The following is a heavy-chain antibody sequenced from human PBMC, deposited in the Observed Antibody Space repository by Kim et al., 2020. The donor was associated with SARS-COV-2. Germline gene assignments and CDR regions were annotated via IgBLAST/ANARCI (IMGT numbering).Heavy chain of an antibody. J-gene: IGHJ3*02. CDR3: ARRHSSGWYLMDAFDI. V-gene: IGHV4-39*01. CDR1: GGSISSSSYY. CDR2: IYYSGST. D-gene: IGHD6-19*01. Sequence: SETLSLTCTVSGGSISSSSYYWGWIRQPPGKGLEWIGSIYYSGSTYYNPSLKSRVTISVDTSKNQFSLKLSSVTAADTAVYYCARRHSSGWYLMDAFDIWGQGTMVTVSS.